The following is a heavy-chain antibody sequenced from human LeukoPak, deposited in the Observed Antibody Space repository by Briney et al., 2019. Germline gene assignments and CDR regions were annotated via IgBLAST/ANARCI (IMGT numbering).Heavy chain of an antibody. CDR1: GGSISSSSYY. CDR2: INHSGST. CDR3: ARHETLENSNYLDY. D-gene: IGHD4-11*01. J-gene: IGHJ4*02. Sequence: PSETLSLTCTVSGGSISSSSYYWGWIRQPPGKGLEWIGEINHSGSTNYNPSLKSRVTISVDTSKNQFSLKLSSVTAADTAVYYCARHETLENSNYLDYWGQGTLVTVSS. V-gene: IGHV4-39*01.